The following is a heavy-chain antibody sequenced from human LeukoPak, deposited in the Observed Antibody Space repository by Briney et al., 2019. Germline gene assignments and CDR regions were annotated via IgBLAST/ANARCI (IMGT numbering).Heavy chain of an antibody. V-gene: IGHV4-59*01. CDR1: GGSISSYY. D-gene: IGHD6-13*01. J-gene: IGHJ4*02. CDR3: ARDRSSWFTTHYFDY. Sequence: PSETLSLTCTVSGGSISSYYWSWIRQPPGKGLEWIGYIYYSGSTNYNPSLKSRVTISVDTSKNQFSLKLSSVTAADTAVYYCARDRSSWFTTHYFDYWSQGTLVTVSS. CDR2: IYYSGST.